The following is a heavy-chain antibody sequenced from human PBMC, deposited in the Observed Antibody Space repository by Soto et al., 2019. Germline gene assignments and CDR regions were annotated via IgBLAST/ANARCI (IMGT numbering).Heavy chain of an antibody. Sequence: SETLSLTCAVYGGSFSGYYWSWIRQPPGKGLEWIGEINHSGSTNYNPSLKSRVTISVDTSKNQFSLKLSSVTAADTAVYYCARGRRGQYSSSNNNWFDPWGQGTLVTVSS. D-gene: IGHD6-6*01. CDR3: ARGRRGQYSSSNNNWFDP. CDR2: INHSGST. J-gene: IGHJ5*02. CDR1: GGSFSGYY. V-gene: IGHV4-34*01.